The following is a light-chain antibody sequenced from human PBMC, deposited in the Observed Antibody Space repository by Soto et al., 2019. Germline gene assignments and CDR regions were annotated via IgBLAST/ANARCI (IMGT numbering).Light chain of an antibody. CDR3: QQRSNWPPIT. J-gene: IGKJ5*01. V-gene: IGKV3-11*01. CDR1: QSVSSY. Sequence: EIVLTQSPATLSLSPGERATLSCRASQSVSSYLAWYQQKPDQAPSLLIYNASNRATGILARFSGSGSGTDFTLTISSLEPEDFAVYYCQQRSNWPPITFGQGTRLEIK. CDR2: NAS.